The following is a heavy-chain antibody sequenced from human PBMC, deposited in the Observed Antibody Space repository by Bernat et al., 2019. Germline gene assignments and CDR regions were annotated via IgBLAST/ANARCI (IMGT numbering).Heavy chain of an antibody. V-gene: IGHV4-59*01. CDR1: GGSISSYY. CDR3: ASLVTVTTEGRGYYGMDV. J-gene: IGHJ6*02. D-gene: IGHD4-17*01. Sequence: QVQLQESGPGLVKPSETLSLTCTVSGGSISSYYWSWIRQPPGKGLEWIGYIYYSGSTNYNPSLKSRVTISVDTSKNQFSLKLSSVTAADTAVYYCASLVTVTTEGRGYYGMDVWGQGTTVTVSS. CDR2: IYYSGST.